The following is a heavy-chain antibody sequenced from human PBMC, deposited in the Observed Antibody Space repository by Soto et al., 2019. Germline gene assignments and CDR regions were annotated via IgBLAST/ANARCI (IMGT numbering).Heavy chain of an antibody. J-gene: IGHJ6*03. D-gene: IGHD2-8*01. Sequence: GGSLRLSCAASGFTFSSYSMNWVRQAPGKGLEWVSSISSSSSYIYYADSVKGRFTISRDNAKNSLYLQMNSLRAEDTAVYYCARVGVILGYCTNGVCSNYLDVWGKGTTVTVSS. CDR1: GFTFSSYS. CDR3: ARVGVILGYCTNGVCSNYLDV. V-gene: IGHV3-21*01. CDR2: ISSSSSYI.